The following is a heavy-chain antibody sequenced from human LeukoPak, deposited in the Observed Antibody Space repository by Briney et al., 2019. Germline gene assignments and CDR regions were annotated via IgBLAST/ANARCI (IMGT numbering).Heavy chain of an antibody. CDR1: GFTFSDYG. J-gene: IGHJ4*02. Sequence: GGSLRLSCAASGFTFSDYGMSWVRQAPGKGLEWVSAISGSGGSTYYADSVKGRFTISRDNSKNTLYLQMNSLRAEDTAVYYCAKDALWFGERPPFDYWGQGTLVTVSS. CDR2: ISGSGGST. V-gene: IGHV3-23*01. CDR3: AKDALWFGERPPFDY. D-gene: IGHD3-10*01.